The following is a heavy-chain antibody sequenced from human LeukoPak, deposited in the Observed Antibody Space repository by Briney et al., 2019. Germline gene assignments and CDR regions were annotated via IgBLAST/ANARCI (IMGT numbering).Heavy chain of an antibody. CDR1: GYTFTSYG. D-gene: IGHD6-13*01. V-gene: IGHV1-2*02. Sequence: GASVKVSCKASGYTFTSYGISWVRQAPGQGLEWMGWINPNSGGTNYAQKFQGRVTMTRDTSISTAYMELSRLRSEDTAVYYCASLQYSSSWFRDYWGQGTLVTVSS. J-gene: IGHJ4*02. CDR2: INPNSGGT. CDR3: ASLQYSSSWFRDY.